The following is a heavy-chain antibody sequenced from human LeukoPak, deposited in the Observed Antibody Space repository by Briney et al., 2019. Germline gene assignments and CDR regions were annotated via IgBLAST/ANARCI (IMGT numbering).Heavy chain of an antibody. D-gene: IGHD3-3*01. Sequence: SETLSLTCAVSGGSISSGGYSWRWIRQPPGKGLEWIGYIYHSGSTYYNPSLKSRVTISVDRSKNQFSLKLSSVTAADTAVYYCARESYDFWSGPLGFFDYWGQGTLVTVSS. J-gene: IGHJ4*02. CDR2: IYHSGST. V-gene: IGHV4-30-2*01. CDR1: GGSISSGGYS. CDR3: ARESYDFWSGPLGFFDY.